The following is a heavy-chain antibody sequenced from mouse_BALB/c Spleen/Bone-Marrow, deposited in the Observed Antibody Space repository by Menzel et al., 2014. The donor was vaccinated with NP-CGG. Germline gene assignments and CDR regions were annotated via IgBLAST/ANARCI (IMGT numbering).Heavy chain of an antibody. CDR1: GYTFTSYW. Sequence: QVQLQQSGTELVKPGASVKLSCKASGYTFTSYWIHWVKQRPGQGLEWIGEIHPSNGRTNYSEEFKTKATLTVDKSSTTAHMQLRGLTSEDSAVYYCARGTARAMMDYWGQGTSVTVSS. D-gene: IGHD3-2*01. CDR2: IHPSNGRT. J-gene: IGHJ4*01. V-gene: IGHV1S81*02. CDR3: ARGTARAMMDY.